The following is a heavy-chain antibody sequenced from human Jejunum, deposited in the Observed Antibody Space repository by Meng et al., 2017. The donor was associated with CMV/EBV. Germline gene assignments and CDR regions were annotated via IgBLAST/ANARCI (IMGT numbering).Heavy chain of an antibody. D-gene: IGHD1-26*01. V-gene: IGHV4-4*07. J-gene: IGHJ4*02. CDR2: FYSSDTY. CDR3: ARGPGASTREGFDY. Sequence: QLQESGPGLVNPSETLSLTCTVSGGSISNHYWSWIRQSAGKGLEWIGRFYSSDTYNYHPSLNSRLTMSLDTSKNQFSLNLSSVAAADTAIYYCARGPGASTREGFDYWGLGTLVTVSS. CDR1: GGSISNHY.